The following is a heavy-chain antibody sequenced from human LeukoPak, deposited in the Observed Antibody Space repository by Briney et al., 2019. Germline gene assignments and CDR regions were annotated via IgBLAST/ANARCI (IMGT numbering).Heavy chain of an antibody. CDR1: GFTFSSYE. J-gene: IGHJ3*02. Sequence: GGSLTLFCAASGFTFSSYELYGVRQAPGKGLEWISYISSSSTTIKYADSVRGRFTISRDDARESLYLQMSSLRADDTAIYYCGASRQYVGAFDSRGQETLVTVSS. V-gene: IGHV3-48*03. CDR2: ISSSSTTI. D-gene: IGHD3-16*01. CDR3: GASRQYVGAFDS.